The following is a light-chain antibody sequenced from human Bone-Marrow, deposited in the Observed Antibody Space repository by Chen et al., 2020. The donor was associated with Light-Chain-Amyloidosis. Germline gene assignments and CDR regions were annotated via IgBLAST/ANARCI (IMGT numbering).Light chain of an antibody. CDR2: DDS. CDR1: NMGSTS. V-gene: IGLV3-21*02. Sequence: SYVLTHPSSLSLPPGQTATIPGGGNNMGSTSVHCHQQTPVPAPRLVVYDDSDGPSGIPERLSGSNAGNTTTLSMSRVEAGDEADYYCQVWDRSSDRPVFGGGTKLNVL. J-gene: IGLJ3*02. CDR3: QVWDRSSDRPV.